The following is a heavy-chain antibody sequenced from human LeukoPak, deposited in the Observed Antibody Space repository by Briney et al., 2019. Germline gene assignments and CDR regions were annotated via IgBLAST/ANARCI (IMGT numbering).Heavy chain of an antibody. V-gene: IGHV3-23*01. CDR2: ISGSGGST. D-gene: IGHD6-6*01. CDR1: GFTFSSYA. CDR3: AKDQGPYSSSSGLDY. J-gene: IGHJ4*02. Sequence: PGGSLRLSCAASGFTFSSYAMSWVRQAPGKGLEWVSAISGSGGSTYYADSVKGRFTISRDNSKNTLYLQMNSLRAEDTAVYYCAKDQGPYSSSSGLDYWGQGTLVTVSS.